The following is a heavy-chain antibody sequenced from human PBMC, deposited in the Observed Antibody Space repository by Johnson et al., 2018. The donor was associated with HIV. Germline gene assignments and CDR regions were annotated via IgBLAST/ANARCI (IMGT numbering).Heavy chain of an antibody. J-gene: IGHJ3*01. CDR3: ARDRGGGSYHDAFDV. Sequence: VQLVEPGGGVVQPGRSLSPSCAASGSTFSDYGIYWVRQAPAQGLAWVAAVWCEGNTRSSADSVKGRFAIPIDNAKSTLYLQMNSLRVEDTAVYYCARDRGGGSYHDAFDVWGQGTMVTVSS. CDR2: VWCEGNTR. CDR1: GSTFSDYG. D-gene: IGHD1-26*01. V-gene: IGHV3-33*01.